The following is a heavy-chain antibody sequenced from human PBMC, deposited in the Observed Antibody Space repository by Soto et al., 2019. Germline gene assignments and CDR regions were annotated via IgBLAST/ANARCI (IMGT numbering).Heavy chain of an antibody. V-gene: IGHV3-11*01. CDR3: ARLIVGLASSGWYPRWFDP. CDR2: ISSNSITT. CDR1: GFTFSDYY. D-gene: IGHD6-19*01. Sequence: GGSLRLSCAASGFTFSDYYMGWIRQAPGKGLEWLSYISSNSITTYYADSVKGRFTISRDNAKNSLYLQMNTVRAEDTAVYYCARLIVGLASSGWYPRWFDPWGQGTLVTVSS. J-gene: IGHJ5*02.